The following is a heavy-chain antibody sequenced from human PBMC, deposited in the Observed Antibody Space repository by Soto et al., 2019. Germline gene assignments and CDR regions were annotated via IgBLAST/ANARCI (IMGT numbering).Heavy chain of an antibody. CDR2: IYYSGST. CDR3: ARGTYYDSSGYPRPFDY. D-gene: IGHD3-22*01. Sequence: SETLSLTCTVSGGSISSYYWSWIRQPPGKGLEWIGYIYYSGSTNYNPSLKSRVTISVDTSKNQFSLKLSSVTAADTAEYYCARGTYYDSSGYPRPFDYWGQGTLVTVSS. CDR1: GGSISSYY. V-gene: IGHV4-59*01. J-gene: IGHJ4*02.